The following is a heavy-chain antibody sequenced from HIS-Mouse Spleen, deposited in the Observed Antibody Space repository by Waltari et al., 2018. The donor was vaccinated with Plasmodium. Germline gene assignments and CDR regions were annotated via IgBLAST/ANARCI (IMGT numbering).Heavy chain of an antibody. V-gene: IGHV3-7*01. CDR3: ASSWYWYFDL. Sequence: EVQLVESGGGLVQPGGSLRLSCAASGFTCSSYWMSWVRQAPGKGREWVANIKQDGSEKYYVDSVKGRFTISRDNAKNSLYLQMNSLRAEDTAVYYCASSWYWYFDLWGRGTLVTVSS. CDR1: GFTCSSYW. D-gene: IGHD6-13*01. CDR2: IKQDGSEK. J-gene: IGHJ2*01.